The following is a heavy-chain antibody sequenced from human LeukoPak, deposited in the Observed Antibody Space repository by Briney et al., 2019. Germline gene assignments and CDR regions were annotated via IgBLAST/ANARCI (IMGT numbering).Heavy chain of an antibody. V-gene: IGHV1-18*01. J-gene: IGHJ5*02. CDR2: ISAYNGNT. CDR1: GYTFTSYG. CDR3: ARDQNTIFGVVILHWDWFDP. Sequence: ASVKVSCKASGYTFTSYGISWVRQAPGQGPEWMGWISAYNGNTNYAQNLQGRVTMTTDTSTSTAYMELRSLRSDDTAVYYCARDQNTIFGVVILHWDWFDPWGQGTLVTVSS. D-gene: IGHD3-3*01.